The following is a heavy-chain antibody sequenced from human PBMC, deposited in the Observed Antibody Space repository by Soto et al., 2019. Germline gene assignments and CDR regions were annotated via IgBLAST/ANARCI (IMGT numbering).Heavy chain of an antibody. CDR1: GYTFTCYY. J-gene: IGHJ6*02. V-gene: IGHV1-2*04. CDR2: INPNSGGT. CDR3: ATISPGYSSGWAPDYYGMDV. Sequence: QVQLVQSGAEVKKPGASVKVSCKASGYTFTCYYMHWVRQAPGQGLEWMGWINPNSGGTNYAQKCQGWVTMTRDTSISTAYMELSRLRSDDTAVYYCATISPGYSSGWAPDYYGMDVWGQGTTVTVSS. D-gene: IGHD6-19*01.